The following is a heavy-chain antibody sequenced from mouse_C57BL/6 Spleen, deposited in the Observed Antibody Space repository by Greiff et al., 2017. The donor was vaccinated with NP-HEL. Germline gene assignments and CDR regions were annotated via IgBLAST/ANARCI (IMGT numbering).Heavy chain of an antibody. CDR1: GYTFTSYW. Sequence: QVQLQQPGAELVKPGASVKLSCKASGYTFTSYWMHWVKQRPGQGLEWIGMIHPNSGSTNYNEKFKSKATLTVDKSSSTAYMQLSSLTSENSAVYYCAIGGPPYWYFDVWGTGTTVTVSS. CDR2: IHPNSGST. V-gene: IGHV1-64*01. J-gene: IGHJ1*03. CDR3: AIGGPPYWYFDV.